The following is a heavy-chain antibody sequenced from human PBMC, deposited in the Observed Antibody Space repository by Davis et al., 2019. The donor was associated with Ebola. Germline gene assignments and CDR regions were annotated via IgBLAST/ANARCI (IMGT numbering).Heavy chain of an antibody. D-gene: IGHD4/OR15-4a*01. CDR2: IKQDGSEK. J-gene: IGHJ4*02. CDR1: GFTFTNYW. V-gene: IGHV3-7*01. CDR3: TKTISATPGDY. Sequence: GESLKISCAASGFTFTNYWMNWVRQAPGKGLEWVANIKQDGSEKYYVDSVKGRFTISRDNAKNPLFLQMNSLRVEDTAVYYCTKTISATPGDYWGQGTLVTVSS.